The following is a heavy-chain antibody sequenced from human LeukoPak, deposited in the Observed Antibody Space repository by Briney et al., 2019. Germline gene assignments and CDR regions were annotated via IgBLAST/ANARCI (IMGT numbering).Heavy chain of an antibody. CDR2: IYYTGST. Sequence: SETLSLTCTVSGGSISRDYWSWIRQPPGKGLEWIGYIYYTGSTNYNPSLKSRVTISVDTSKNQFSLKLSSVSAADTAVYYCARDRPGGSSLDYWGQGTLVTVSS. CDR3: ARDRPGGSSLDY. D-gene: IGHD6-13*01. CDR1: GGSISRDY. V-gene: IGHV4-59*01. J-gene: IGHJ4*02.